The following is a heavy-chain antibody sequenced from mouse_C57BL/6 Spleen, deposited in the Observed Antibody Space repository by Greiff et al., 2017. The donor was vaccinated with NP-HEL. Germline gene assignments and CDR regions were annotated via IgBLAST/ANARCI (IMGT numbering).Heavy chain of an antibody. J-gene: IGHJ2*01. V-gene: IGHV1-85*01. Sequence: VQLQQSGPELVKPGASVKLSCKASGYTFTSYDINWMKQRPGQGLEWIGWIYPRDGSTTYNEKFKGKATLTVDTSSSTAYMELHSLTSEDSAVYFCARSGSSYFDYWGQGTTLTVSS. CDR3: ARSGSSYFDY. D-gene: IGHD3-1*01. CDR2: IYPRDGST. CDR1: GYTFTSYD.